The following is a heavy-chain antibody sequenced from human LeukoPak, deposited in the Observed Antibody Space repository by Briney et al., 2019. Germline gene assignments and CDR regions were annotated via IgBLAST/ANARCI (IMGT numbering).Heavy chain of an antibody. CDR3: ARVGQGGWFFDL. CDR2: ISWNSGSI. J-gene: IGHJ2*01. Sequence: PGGSLRLSCAASGFTFDDYAMHWVRQAPGKGLEWVSGISWNSGSIGYADSVKGRFTISRDNAKNSLYLQMNSLGAEDTAVYYYARVGQGGWFFDLWGRGTLVTVSS. D-gene: IGHD1-26*01. V-gene: IGHV3-9*01. CDR1: GFTFDDYA.